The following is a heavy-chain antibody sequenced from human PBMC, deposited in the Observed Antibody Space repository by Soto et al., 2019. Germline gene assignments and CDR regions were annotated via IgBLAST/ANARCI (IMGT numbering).Heavy chain of an antibody. J-gene: IGHJ4*02. Sequence: SQTLSLTCAISGDSVSSNSAAWNWIRQSPSRGLEWLGRTYYRSKWYNDYAVSVKSRITINPDTSRNQFSLTLNSVTPEDTAVYYCARDRSGSIGQWLVAGPYYFDYWGQGTLVTVSS. CDR1: GDSVSSNSAA. CDR2: TYYRSKWYN. CDR3: ARDRSGSIGQWLVAGPYYFDY. V-gene: IGHV6-1*01. D-gene: IGHD6-19*01.